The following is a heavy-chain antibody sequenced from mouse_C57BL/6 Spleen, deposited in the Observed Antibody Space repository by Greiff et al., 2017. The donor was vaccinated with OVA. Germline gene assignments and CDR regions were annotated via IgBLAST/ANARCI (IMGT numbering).Heavy chain of an antibody. D-gene: IGHD2-12*01. V-gene: IGHV5-17*01. CDR2: ISSGSSTI. CDR1: GFTFSDYG. J-gene: IGHJ2*01. Sequence: EVKLMESGGGLVKPGGSLKLSCAASGFTFSDYGMHWVRQAPEKGLEWVAYISSGSSTIYYADTVKGRFTISRDNAKNTLFLQMTSLRSEDTAMYYCAREELGTYYFDYWGQGTTLTVSS. CDR3: AREELGTYYFDY.